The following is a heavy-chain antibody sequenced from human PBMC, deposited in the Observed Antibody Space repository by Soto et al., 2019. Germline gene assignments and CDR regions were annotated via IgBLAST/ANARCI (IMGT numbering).Heavy chain of an antibody. J-gene: IGHJ4*02. CDR2: IYWDDDK. V-gene: IGHV2-5*02. CDR1: GFSLSTSGVG. CDR3: AHTVRVGYSYAAADY. D-gene: IGHD5-18*01. Sequence: QITLKESGPTLVKPTQTLTLTCTFSGFSLSTSGVGVGWIRQPPGKALEWLALIYWDDDKRYSPSLKSRLTITKDTSKHQVVLTMTNMDPVDTATYYCAHTVRVGYSYAAADYWGQGTLVTVSS.